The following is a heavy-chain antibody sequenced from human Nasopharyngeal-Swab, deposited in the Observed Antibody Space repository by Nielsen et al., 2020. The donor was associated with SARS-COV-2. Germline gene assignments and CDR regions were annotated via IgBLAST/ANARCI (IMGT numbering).Heavy chain of an antibody. CDR1: RFTFFGYA. Sequence: SLRLSCSASRFTFFGYAMHWVRQAPGKGLEWVSGISWNSGSIGYADSVKGRFTISRDNAKNSLYLQMNSLRAEDMALYYCAKDIGYSSPQGMDVWGQGTTVTVSS. CDR2: ISWNSGSI. CDR3: AKDIGYSSPQGMDV. D-gene: IGHD6-13*01. J-gene: IGHJ6*02. V-gene: IGHV3-9*03.